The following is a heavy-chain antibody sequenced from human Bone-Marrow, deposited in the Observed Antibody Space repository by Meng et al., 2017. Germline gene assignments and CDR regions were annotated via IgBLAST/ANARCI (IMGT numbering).Heavy chain of an antibody. CDR2: IYYSGST. J-gene: IGHJ3*02. CDR1: GGSISSSSYY. D-gene: IGHD3-22*01. Sequence: SEILSLPCTVSGGSISSSSYYWGWIRQPPGKGLEWIGSIYYSGSTYYNPSLKSRVTISVDTSKNQFSLKLSSVTAADTAVYYCARAYDISGYYPLPRDAFDIWGQGTMVTVSS. V-gene: IGHV4-39*07. CDR3: ARAYDISGYYPLPRDAFDI.